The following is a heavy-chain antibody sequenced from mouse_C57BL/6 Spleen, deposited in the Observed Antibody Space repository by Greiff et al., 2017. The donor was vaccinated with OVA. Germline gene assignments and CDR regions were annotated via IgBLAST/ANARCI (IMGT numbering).Heavy chain of an antibody. J-gene: IGHJ4*01. V-gene: IGHV5-16*01. CDR2: INYDGSST. D-gene: IGHD1-1*01. CDR3: ARGGDYGPYYYAMDY. Sequence: EVKLVESEGGLVQPGSSMKLSCTASGFTFSDYYMAWVRQVPEKGLEWVANINYDGSSTYYLDSLKSRFIISRDNAKNILYLQMSRLKSEDTATDYCARGGDYGPYYYAMDYWGQGTSVTVSS. CDR1: GFTFSDYY.